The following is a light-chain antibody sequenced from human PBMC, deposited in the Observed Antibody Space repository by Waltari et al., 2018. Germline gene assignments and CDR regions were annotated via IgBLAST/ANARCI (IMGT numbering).Light chain of an antibody. Sequence: SSELTQDPVVSVALGQTVRITCQGDSLRYYYENWYHQKPGQAPVLVMYGRNNRPSGIPDRFAGSYSGTIASLIITGAQAEDEGDYYCNSRDSRGHPLVFGTGTKVTVL. CDR1: SLRYYY. CDR2: GRN. V-gene: IGLV3-19*01. J-gene: IGLJ1*01. CDR3: NSRDSRGHPLV.